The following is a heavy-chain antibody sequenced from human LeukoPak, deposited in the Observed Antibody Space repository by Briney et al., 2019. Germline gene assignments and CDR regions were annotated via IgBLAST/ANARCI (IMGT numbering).Heavy chain of an antibody. V-gene: IGHV4-59*08. Sequence: PSETLSLTCTVSGGSISSYYWSWIRQPPGKGLEWIGYIYYSGSTYYNPSLKSRVTISLDASKNQFSLKLSSVTAADTAVYYCARLTRSYFDYWGQGTLVTVSS. J-gene: IGHJ4*02. CDR1: GGSISSYY. CDR2: IYYSGST. CDR3: ARLTRSYFDY.